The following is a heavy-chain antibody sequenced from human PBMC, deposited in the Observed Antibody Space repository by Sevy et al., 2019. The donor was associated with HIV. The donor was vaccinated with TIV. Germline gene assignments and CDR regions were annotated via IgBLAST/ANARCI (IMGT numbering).Heavy chain of an antibody. CDR3: ARNLEFYDYGDYGPAFMPDY. Sequence: GGSLRLSCAASGFTFSTYGMHWVRQAPGKGLEWVAVMWFDGSNTYYADSVKGRFTISRDIAKNTLHLQMNSLRAEDTAVYYCARNLEFYDYGDYGPAFMPDYWGQGTLVTVSS. V-gene: IGHV3-33*01. D-gene: IGHD4-17*01. CDR2: MWFDGSNT. J-gene: IGHJ4*02. CDR1: GFTFSTYG.